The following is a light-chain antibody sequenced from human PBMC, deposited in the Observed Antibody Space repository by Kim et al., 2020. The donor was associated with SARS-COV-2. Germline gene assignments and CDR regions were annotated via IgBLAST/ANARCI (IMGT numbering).Light chain of an antibody. CDR3: QSYDSSNLWV. J-gene: IGLJ3*02. CDR1: SGSIASNY. Sequence: NFMLTQPHSVSESPGQTVTISCTRSSGSIASNYVQWYQQRPGSSPTTVIYEDNQRPSGVPARFSGSIDSSSNSASLTISGLKTEDEADYYCQSYDSSNLWVFGGGTQLTVL. V-gene: IGLV6-57*01. CDR2: EDN.